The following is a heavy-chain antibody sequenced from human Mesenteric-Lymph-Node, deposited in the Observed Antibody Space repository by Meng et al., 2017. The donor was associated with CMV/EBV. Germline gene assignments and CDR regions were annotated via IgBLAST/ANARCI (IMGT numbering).Heavy chain of an antibody. CDR2: IYNSVST. V-gene: IGHV4-59*01. Sequence: SETLSLTCTVAGGSINSYYWTWIRQAPGKGLEWIGYIYNSVSTNYNPSLKSRVTISVDTSKNQFSLKLTSVTAADTAVYYCARDQPADYWGQGTLVTVSS. CDR1: GGSINSYY. CDR3: ARDQPADY. J-gene: IGHJ4*02.